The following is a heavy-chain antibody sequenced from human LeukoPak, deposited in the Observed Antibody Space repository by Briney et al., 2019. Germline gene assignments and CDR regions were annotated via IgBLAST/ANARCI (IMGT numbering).Heavy chain of an antibody. CDR3: ARRIGYGNYVSNWFDP. CDR1: GYIFTRYY. D-gene: IGHD4-11*01. CDR2: INPSAGST. Sequence: ASVKVSCKASGYIFTRYYMHWVRQAPGQGLEWMGIINPSAGSTGYAQKFQGRVTMTRDTSTSTVYMELSSLRSKDTAVYYCARRIGYGNYVSNWFDPWGQGTLVTVSS. V-gene: IGHV1-46*01. J-gene: IGHJ5*02.